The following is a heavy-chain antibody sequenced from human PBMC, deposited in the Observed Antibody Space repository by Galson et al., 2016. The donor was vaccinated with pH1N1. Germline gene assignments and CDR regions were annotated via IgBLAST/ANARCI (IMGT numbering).Heavy chain of an antibody. CDR3: AREGSYDSSESGDAFDI. J-gene: IGHJ3*02. D-gene: IGHD3-22*01. Sequence: ETLSLTCAVSGYSIASDSYWAWIRQPPGKGLEWIGTIYYSGNTYCNPSLKSRISISVDTSKNIFSLNLSSVTAADTAIYYCAREGSYDSSESGDAFDIWGQGTMVTVSS. V-gene: IGHV4-38-2*02. CDR1: GYSIASDSY. CDR2: IYYSGNT.